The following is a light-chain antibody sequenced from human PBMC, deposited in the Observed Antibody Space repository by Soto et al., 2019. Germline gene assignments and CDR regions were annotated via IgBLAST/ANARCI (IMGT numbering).Light chain of an antibody. Sequence: QSALTQPPSASGSPGQSITISCTGTSSEVGGYNYVCWYQQYPGKAPKLIIYEVYKRPLGVPDRFSGSKSSNTASLTVSGLQAEDETDYYCSSYSGTNTEVFGGGTKLTVL. CDR3: SSYSGTNTEV. CDR1: SSEVGGYNY. V-gene: IGLV2-8*01. CDR2: EVY. J-gene: IGLJ2*01.